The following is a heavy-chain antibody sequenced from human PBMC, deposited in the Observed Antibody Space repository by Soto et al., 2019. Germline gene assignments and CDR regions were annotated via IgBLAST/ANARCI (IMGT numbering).Heavy chain of an antibody. J-gene: IGHJ4*02. V-gene: IGHV4-59*01. CDR1: GDSISSYY. Sequence: PSETLSLTCTVSGDSISSYYWNWIRQPPGKGLEWIGYIYYSGSTNYNPSLKSRVTISVDTSKGQFSLKLSSVTAADTAVYYCARFRTDYYGSGSYFDYWGQGTLVTVSS. D-gene: IGHD3-10*01. CDR2: IYYSGST. CDR3: ARFRTDYYGSGSYFDY.